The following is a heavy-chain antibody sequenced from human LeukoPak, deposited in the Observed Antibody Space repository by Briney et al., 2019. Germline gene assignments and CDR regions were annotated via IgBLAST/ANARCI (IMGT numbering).Heavy chain of an antibody. V-gene: IGHV3-33*01. Sequence: PGGSLRLSCAASGFTFGGYTMHWVRQPPGRGLEWVAVVWFDGSNKYYADSVKGRFTISRDNSENTLHLEMNSLRVEDTAVYYCARAVHAREGVWDWGQGTLVTVSS. J-gene: IGHJ4*02. D-gene: IGHD3-16*01. CDR3: ARAVHAREGVWD. CDR2: VWFDGSNK. CDR1: GFTFGGYT.